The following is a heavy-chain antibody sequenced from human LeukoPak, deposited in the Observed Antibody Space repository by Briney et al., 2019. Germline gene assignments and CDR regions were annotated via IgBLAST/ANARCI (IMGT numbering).Heavy chain of an antibody. CDR2: IWHDGRTK. J-gene: IGHJ3*02. Sequence: GGSLRLSCAASGFIFGTCGMHWVRQAPGQGLEWVAAIWHDGRTKYYADSMKGRFTISRDNSRYTLYLEMNSLRAEDTAVYSCAREVGYHDNSAAFDIWGQGTTVIVSS. CDR1: GFIFGTCG. D-gene: IGHD3-22*01. CDR3: AREVGYHDNSAAFDI. V-gene: IGHV3-33*08.